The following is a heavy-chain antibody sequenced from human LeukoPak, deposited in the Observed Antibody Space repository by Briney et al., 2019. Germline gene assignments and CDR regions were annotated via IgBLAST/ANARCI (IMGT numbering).Heavy chain of an antibody. CDR2: INHSGST. J-gene: IGHJ6*02. CDR1: GGSFSGYY. V-gene: IGHV4-34*01. D-gene: IGHD6-13*01. Sequence: PSETLSLTCAVYGGSFSGYYWSWIRQPPGKGLEWIGEINHSGSTNYNPSLKSRVTISVDTSKNQFSLKLSSVTAADTAVYYCARDVLGIAAAGTFPPRKGNGRRMDVWGQGTTVTVSS. CDR3: ARDVLGIAAAGTFPPRKGNGRRMDV.